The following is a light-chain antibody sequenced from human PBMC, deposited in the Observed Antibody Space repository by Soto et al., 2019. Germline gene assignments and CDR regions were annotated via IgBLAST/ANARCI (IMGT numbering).Light chain of an antibody. V-gene: IGLV2-11*01. CDR2: DVT. CDR3: SSYAGSSNV. J-gene: IGLJ1*01. Sequence: QSALTQPRSVSGSPGQSATISCTGTANDVGGHNYVSWYQQHPGEAPKLLIYDVTERPSGVPDRFSGSKSGNTASLTISGLQTEDEADYYCSSYAGSSNVFGTGTKLTVL. CDR1: ANDVGGHNY.